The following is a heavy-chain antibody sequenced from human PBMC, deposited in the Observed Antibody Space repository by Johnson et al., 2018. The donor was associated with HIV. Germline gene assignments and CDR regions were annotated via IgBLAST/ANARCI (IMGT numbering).Heavy chain of an antibody. Sequence: QVQLVESGGGLVQPGRSLRLSCAPSGFTFSSYAMHWVRQAPGKGLEWVAVISYDGSNKYYADSVKGRFTISRDDSKNTLYLQMKSLKTEDTAVYYCTTTEMVRGVSSYAFDIWGQGTMVTVSS. V-gene: IGHV3-30*04. CDR2: ISYDGSNK. J-gene: IGHJ3*02. D-gene: IGHD3-10*01. CDR1: GFTFSSYA. CDR3: TTTEMVRGVSSYAFDI.